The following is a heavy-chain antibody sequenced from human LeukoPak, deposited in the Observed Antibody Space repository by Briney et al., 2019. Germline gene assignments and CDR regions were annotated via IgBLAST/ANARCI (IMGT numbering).Heavy chain of an antibody. V-gene: IGHV4-4*02. J-gene: IGHJ4*02. CDR1: GGSISSSNW. Sequence: SETLSLTCAVSGGSISSSNWWSWVRQPPGKGLEWIGEIYHSGSTNYNPSLKGRVTISVDTSKNQFSLKLSSVTAADTAVYYCARRYYGSGSYYNYWGQGTLVTVSS. CDR2: IYHSGST. CDR3: ARRYYGSGSYYNY. D-gene: IGHD3-10*01.